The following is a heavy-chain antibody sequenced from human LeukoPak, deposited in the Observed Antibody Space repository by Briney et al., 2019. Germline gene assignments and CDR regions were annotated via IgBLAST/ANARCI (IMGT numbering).Heavy chain of an antibody. CDR2: IWYDGSNK. J-gene: IGHJ4*02. V-gene: IGHV3-33*08. CDR1: GFTFNNYA. CDR3: ARDGNDFWSGYCLDY. D-gene: IGHD3-3*01. Sequence: GGSLRLSCAASGFTFNNYAMNWVRQAPGKGLEWVAVIWYDGSNKYYADSVKGRFTISRDNSKNTLYQQMNSLRAEDTAVYYCARDGNDFWSGYCLDYWGQGTLVTVSS.